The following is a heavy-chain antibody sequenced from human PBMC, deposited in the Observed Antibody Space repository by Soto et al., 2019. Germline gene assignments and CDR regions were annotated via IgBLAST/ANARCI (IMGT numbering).Heavy chain of an antibody. CDR3: AREGVRFLEWLSGMDV. CDR2: IYYSGSS. Sequence: PSETLSLTCAVSGGSISSGGYSWGWIRQPPGKGLEWIGIIYYSGSSSYIPSLKSRVITSVDTSKNQSSLKLTSVTAADTAVYYCAREGVRFLEWLSGMDVWGQGTTVTSP. J-gene: IGHJ6*02. D-gene: IGHD3-3*01. V-gene: IGHV4-30-2*03. CDR1: GGSISSGGYS.